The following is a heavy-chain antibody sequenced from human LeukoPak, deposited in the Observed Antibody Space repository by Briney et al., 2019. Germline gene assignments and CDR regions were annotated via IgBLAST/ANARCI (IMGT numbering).Heavy chain of an antibody. D-gene: IGHD3-10*01. CDR3: GKVLGSGSYYQVLDY. CDR2: ISYDGSNK. Sequence: GGSLRLSCAASGFTFSSYGMHWVRQAPGKGLEWVAVISYDGSNKYYADSVKGRFTISRDNSKNTLYLQMNSLRAEDTAVYYCGKVLGSGSYYQVLDYWGQGTLVTVSS. CDR1: GFTFSSYG. V-gene: IGHV3-30*18. J-gene: IGHJ4*02.